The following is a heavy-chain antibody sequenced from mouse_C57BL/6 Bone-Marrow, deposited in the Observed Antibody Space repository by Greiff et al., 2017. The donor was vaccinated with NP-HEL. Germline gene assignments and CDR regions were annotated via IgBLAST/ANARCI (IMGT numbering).Heavy chain of an antibody. D-gene: IGHD1-1*01. CDR1: GYTFTTYP. V-gene: IGHV1-47*01. CDR3: ARGRYYYGSSPYWYFDV. J-gene: IGHJ1*03. CDR2: FHPYNDDT. Sequence: VQLQQSGAELVKPGASVKMSCKASGYTFTTYPIEWMKQNPGKSLEWIGNFHPYNDDTKYNEKFKGKATLTVEKSSSTVYLELSRLTSDDSAVYYCARGRYYYGSSPYWYFDVWGTGTTVTVSS.